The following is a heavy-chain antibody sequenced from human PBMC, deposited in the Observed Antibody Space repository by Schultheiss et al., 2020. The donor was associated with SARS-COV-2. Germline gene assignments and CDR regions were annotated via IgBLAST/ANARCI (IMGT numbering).Heavy chain of an antibody. CDR2: INHSGST. CDR1: GGSISSYY. CDR3: ARESMSHFWSGYPPYGMDV. D-gene: IGHD3-3*02. Sequence: SETLSLTCTVSGGSISSYYWSWIRQPPGKGLEWIGEINHSGSTNYNPSLKSRVTISVDSSKNQFSLKLSSVTAADTAVYYCARESMSHFWSGYPPYGMDVWGQGTTVTVSS. J-gene: IGHJ6*02. V-gene: IGHV4-59*01.